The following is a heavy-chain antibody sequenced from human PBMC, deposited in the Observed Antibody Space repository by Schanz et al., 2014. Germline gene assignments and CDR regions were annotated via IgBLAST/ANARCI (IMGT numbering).Heavy chain of an antibody. CDR1: RIIFGTYS. Sequence: EVQLVESGGGLVKPGGSLRLSCTASRIIFGTYSMNWIRPTPKGLEWLSSINSRSNFIYYADSVKGRFTISRDNAKNSLYIQMNSLRAEDTAVYYCAGAVATIRADSFDIWGQGTMVAVSS. V-gene: IGHV3-21*01. CDR3: AGAVATIRADSFDI. CDR2: INSRSNFI. J-gene: IGHJ3*02. D-gene: IGHD5-12*01.